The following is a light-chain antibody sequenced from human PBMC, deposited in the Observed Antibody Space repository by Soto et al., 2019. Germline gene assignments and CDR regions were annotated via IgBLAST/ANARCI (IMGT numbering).Light chain of an antibody. Sequence: DIQMTQSPSSVSASVGDRVTITCRASQGLSSWLAWYQQKPGKAPKLLIYGASRLQSGVPSRFSGSGSGTDFTLTINTLQPEDVATYYCQQAKRLPFTFGPGTKV. CDR1: QGLSSW. CDR2: GAS. J-gene: IGKJ3*01. CDR3: QQAKRLPFT. V-gene: IGKV1-12*01.